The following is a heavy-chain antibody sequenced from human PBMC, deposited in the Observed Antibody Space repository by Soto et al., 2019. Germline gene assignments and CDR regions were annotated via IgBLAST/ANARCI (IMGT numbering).Heavy chain of an antibody. Sequence: EVQLLESGGGLVQPGGSLRLSCAASGFTFSSYAMSWVRQAPGKGLEWVSAISGSGGSTYYADSVKGRFTISRDNSKNTLYLQINSLRAEDTAVYYCAKGRSYRVYDRVGFDYWGQGTLVTVSS. CDR2: ISGSGGST. J-gene: IGHJ4*02. CDR1: GFTFSSYA. D-gene: IGHD5-12*01. CDR3: AKGRSYRVYDRVGFDY. V-gene: IGHV3-23*01.